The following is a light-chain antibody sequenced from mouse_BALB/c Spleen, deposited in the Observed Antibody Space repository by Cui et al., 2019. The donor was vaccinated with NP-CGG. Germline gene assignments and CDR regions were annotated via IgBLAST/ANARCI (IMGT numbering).Light chain of an antibody. CDR2: GTK. CDR3: ALWYSNHWV. CDR1: TGAVTTSNY. V-gene: IGLV1*01. Sequence: IVTQESSPTTSPGETVTLTCRSSTGAVTTSNYANWVQEKPDHLFTGLIGGTKNRAPGVPARFSGSLIGDEAALTITGAQTEDEAIYFCALWYSNHWVFGGGTKLTVL. J-gene: IGLJ1*01.